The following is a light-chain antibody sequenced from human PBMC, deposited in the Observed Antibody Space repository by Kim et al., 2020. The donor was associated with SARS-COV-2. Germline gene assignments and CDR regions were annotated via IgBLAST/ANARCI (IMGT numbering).Light chain of an antibody. CDR3: MQALQTPFT. V-gene: IGKV2-28*01. Sequence: DIVLTQSPLSLPVTPGEPASISCRSSQSLLHSNGYNYLDWFLQKPGQSPQLLIYLGSNRASGVTDRFSGSGSGTDFTLRISRVEAEDVGIYFCMQALQTPFTFGHGTKVDIK. CDR1: QSLLHSNGYNY. J-gene: IGKJ3*01. CDR2: LGS.